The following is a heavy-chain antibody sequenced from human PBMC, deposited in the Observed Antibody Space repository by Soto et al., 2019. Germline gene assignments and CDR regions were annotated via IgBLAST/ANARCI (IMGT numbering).Heavy chain of an antibody. J-gene: IGHJ5*02. D-gene: IGHD6-6*01. CDR3: ARKSSSSSWFDP. CDR1: GYTFFSYG. CDR2: ISTYNGHT. V-gene: IGHV1-18*01. Sequence: ASVKVSCKASGYTFFSYGISWVRQAPGQGLEWMGWISTYNGHTSYAQNLQGRVTMTTDTSTRTAYMELRSLRSDDTAVYYCARKSSSSSWFDPWGQGXLVTVSS.